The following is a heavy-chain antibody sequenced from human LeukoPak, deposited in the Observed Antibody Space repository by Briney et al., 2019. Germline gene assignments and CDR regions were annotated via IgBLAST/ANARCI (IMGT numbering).Heavy chain of an antibody. CDR3: GSDFNTVTTAYLQH. Sequence: GGSLRLSCVASGFTFSSYSMNWLRQAPGKGLEWVSSISSSSRHRYYADSVKGRFTISRDDAKNSVYLQMNSLRAEETAVYYCGSDFNTVTTAYLQHWGQGTLVTVSS. D-gene: IGHD4-17*01. CDR2: ISSSSRHR. V-gene: IGHV3-21*01. J-gene: IGHJ1*01. CDR1: GFTFSSYS.